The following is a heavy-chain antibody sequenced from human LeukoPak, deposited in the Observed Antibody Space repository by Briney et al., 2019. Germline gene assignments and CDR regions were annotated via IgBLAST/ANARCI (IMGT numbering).Heavy chain of an antibody. CDR1: GFTFSDYA. D-gene: IGHD3-3*01. CDR3: ASIGERYLQTEHYLHH. CDR2: ISYDESNK. J-gene: IGHJ1*01. Sequence: PGGSLRLSCAASGFTFSDYAMHWVRQAPGKGLEWVAIISYDESNKYYADSVKDRFTISRDNSKNTLYLQMNSLRAEDTAVYYCASIGERYLQTEHYLHHWGQGTLVTVSS. V-gene: IGHV3-30*04.